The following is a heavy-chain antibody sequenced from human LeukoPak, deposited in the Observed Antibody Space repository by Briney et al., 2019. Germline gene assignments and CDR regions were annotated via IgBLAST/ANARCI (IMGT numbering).Heavy chain of an antibody. CDR1: DDSFSTHL. CDR2: ISSIGST. CDR3: ARDPTTVTKGFDV. V-gene: IGHV4-59*11. D-gene: IGHD4-17*01. Sequence: SETLSLTCSVSDDSFSTHLWTWIRHPPGKELEWIGYISSIGSTNYNPSLKSRVTITVDTSKKQFSLKMTSVTAADTAVYYCARDPTTVTKGFDVWGQGTMVTVSS. J-gene: IGHJ3*01.